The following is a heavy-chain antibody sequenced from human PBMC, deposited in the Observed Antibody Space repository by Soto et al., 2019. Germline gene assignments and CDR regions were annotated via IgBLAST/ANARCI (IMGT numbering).Heavy chain of an antibody. V-gene: IGHV1-69*13. CDR3: ARGATYYYFRTGYLRYLYYYYMDV. CDR1: GGTISSYA. CDR2: IIPIFGTA. D-gene: IGHD3-3*01. Sequence: VKVSRKASGGTISSYAISWVLQDPKKGGEWMGGIIPIFGTANYAQKFQGRVTITADESTSTAYMELSSLRSEDTAVYYCARGATYYYFRTGYLRYLYYYYMDVLGKGTTVTGSS. J-gene: IGHJ6*03.